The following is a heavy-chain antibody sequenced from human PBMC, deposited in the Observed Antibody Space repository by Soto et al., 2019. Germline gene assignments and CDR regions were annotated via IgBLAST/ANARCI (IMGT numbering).Heavy chain of an antibody. D-gene: IGHD3-10*01. Sequence: GGSLRLSCTASGFTFGDYAMSWFRQAPGKGLEWVGLIRSKAYGGTTEYAASVKGRFTISRDDSKSIAYLQMNSLKTEDTAVYYCTSLGLWFGELGFDYWGQGTLVTVSS. J-gene: IGHJ4*02. CDR2: IRSKAYGGTT. CDR3: TSLGLWFGELGFDY. V-gene: IGHV3-49*03. CDR1: GFTFGDYA.